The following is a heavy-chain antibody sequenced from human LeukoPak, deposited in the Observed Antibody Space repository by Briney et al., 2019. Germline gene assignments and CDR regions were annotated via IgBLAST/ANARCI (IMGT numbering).Heavy chain of an antibody. CDR2: IYYSGST. V-gene: IGHV4-59*12. J-gene: IGHJ3*02. CDR1: GGSISNYY. Sequence: SETLSLTCTVSGGSISNYYWSWIRQPPGKGLEWIGYIYYSGSTNYNPSLKSRVTISVDTSKNQFSLKLSSVTAADTAVYYCARWESFERAMIVVVTPTNAFDIWGQGTMVTVSS. D-gene: IGHD3-22*01. CDR3: ARWESFERAMIVVVTPTNAFDI.